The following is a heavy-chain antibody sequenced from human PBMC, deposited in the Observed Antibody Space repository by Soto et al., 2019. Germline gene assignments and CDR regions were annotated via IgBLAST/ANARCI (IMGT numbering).Heavy chain of an antibody. CDR2: IKQDGSEI. CDR1: GLTFSSYW. J-gene: IGHJ4*02. Sequence: GGSLRHSCAASGLTFSSYWMSWVRQGTGKGPEWVANIKQDGSEIYYVDSVKGRFTISRDNAKSSLYLQMTSLRAEDTAVYHCAKSLSAIPGDSWGQGTLVTVSS. V-gene: IGHV3-7*05. D-gene: IGHD2-2*01. CDR3: AKSLSAIPGDS.